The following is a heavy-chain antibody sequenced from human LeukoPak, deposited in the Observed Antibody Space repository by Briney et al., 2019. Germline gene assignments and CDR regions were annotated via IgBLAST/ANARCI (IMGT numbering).Heavy chain of an antibody. J-gene: IGHJ6*02. V-gene: IGHV4-34*01. CDR1: GGSFSGYY. CDR2: INHSGST. CDR3: VSSDWNYVPNYYYYYGMDV. Sequence: SETLSLTCAVYGGSFSGYYWSWIRRPPGKGLEWIGEINHSGSTNYNPSLKSRVTISVDTSKNQFSLKLSSVTAADTAVYYCVSSDWNYVPNYYYYYGMDVWGQGTTVTVSS. D-gene: IGHD1-7*01.